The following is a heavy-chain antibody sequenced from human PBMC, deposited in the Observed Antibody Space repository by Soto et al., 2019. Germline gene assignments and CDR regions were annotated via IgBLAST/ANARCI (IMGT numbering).Heavy chain of an antibody. J-gene: IGHJ3*02. V-gene: IGHV1-2*02. CDR2: ISPKSGGT. CDR1: GYTFSDYY. Sequence: VQLVQSGAEVQKPGASVKVSCKASGYTFSDYYVHWVRQAPGQGLEWMGWISPKSGGTNYAQKFQGRVTMTRDTSIFTAYMELSRLRSDDTAVYYCTRNAFYYNSSGYHDGFDIWGQGTLVTVSS. CDR3: TRNAFYYNSSGYHDGFDI. D-gene: IGHD3-22*01.